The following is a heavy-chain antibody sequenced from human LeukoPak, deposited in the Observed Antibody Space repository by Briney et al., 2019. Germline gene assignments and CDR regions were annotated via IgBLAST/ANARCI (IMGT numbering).Heavy chain of an antibody. CDR1: GFTVSTNY. CDR2: IYYDGST. J-gene: IGHJ4*02. Sequence: GGSLRLSCAASGFTVSTNYMTWVRQAPGKGLEWVSVIYYDGSTYYADSVKGRFTISRDNSKNTVFLQMNSLRAEDTAVYYCAREGDGDWFDYWGQGTLVTVSS. V-gene: IGHV3-53*01. CDR3: AREGDGDWFDY. D-gene: IGHD4-17*01.